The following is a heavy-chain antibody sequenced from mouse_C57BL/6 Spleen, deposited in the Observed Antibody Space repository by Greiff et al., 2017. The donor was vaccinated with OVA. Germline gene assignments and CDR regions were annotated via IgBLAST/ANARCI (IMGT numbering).Heavy chain of an antibody. CDR2: INPSNGGT. CDR3: ARGNGNSGAMDY. V-gene: IGHV1-53*01. CDR1: GYTFTSYW. J-gene: IGHJ4*01. Sequence: QVQLQQPGTELVKPGASVKLSCKASGYTFTSYWKHWVKQRPGQGLEWIGNINPSNGGTNYNEKFKSKATLTVDKSSSTAYMQLSSLTSEDSAVYYCARGNGNSGAMDYWGQGTSVTVSS. D-gene: IGHD2-1*01.